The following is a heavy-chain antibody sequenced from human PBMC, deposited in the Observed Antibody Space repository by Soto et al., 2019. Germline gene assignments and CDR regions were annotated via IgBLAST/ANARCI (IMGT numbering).Heavy chain of an antibody. Sequence: PSETLSLICTVPGGSISNYYRTWIRQCPGKGLEWIGQNHNSGNTNPNPSPKSRVTISMDTSNNQISPRLTSVTAADTAMYYCARLQYTVGTPMDMWGQGTMVTVSS. D-gene: IGHD4-17*01. J-gene: IGHJ3*02. CDR2: NHNSGNT. CDR1: GGSISNYY. V-gene: IGHV4-59*01. CDR3: ARLQYTVGTPMDM.